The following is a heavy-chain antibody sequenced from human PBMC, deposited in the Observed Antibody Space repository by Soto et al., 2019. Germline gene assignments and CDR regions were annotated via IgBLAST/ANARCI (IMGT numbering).Heavy chain of an antibody. CDR1: GFTFSSYG. Sequence: QVQLVESGGGVVQPGRSLRLSCAASGFTFSSYGMHWVRQAPGKGLEWVAVISYDGSNKYYADSVKGRFTISRDNSKNTLYLQMNSLRAEDTAVYYCAKDKRYSGYDCPDCWGQGTLVTVSS. J-gene: IGHJ4*02. CDR2: ISYDGSNK. D-gene: IGHD5-12*01. CDR3: AKDKRYSGYDCPDC. V-gene: IGHV3-30*18.